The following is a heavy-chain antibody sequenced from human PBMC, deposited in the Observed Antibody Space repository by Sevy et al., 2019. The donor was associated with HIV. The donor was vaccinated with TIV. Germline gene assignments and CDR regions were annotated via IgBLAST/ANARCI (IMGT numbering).Heavy chain of an antibody. D-gene: IGHD4-17*01. CDR3: ARAPVTRKAWFDP. V-gene: IGHV4-61*01. CDR2: IYYTGAT. Sequence: SETLSLTCSVFGGSVSSANNYWSWIRQSPGVGLEWIGYIYYTGATDYNPSLESRVTMSLDTSKNQFSLQLSSVTPADTAIYYCARAPVTRKAWFDPWGQGTPVTVSS. CDR1: GGSVSSANNY. J-gene: IGHJ5*02.